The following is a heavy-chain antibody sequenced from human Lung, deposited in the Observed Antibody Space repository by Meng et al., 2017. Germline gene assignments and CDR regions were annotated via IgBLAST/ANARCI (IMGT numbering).Heavy chain of an antibody. CDR3: TNDRLNH. D-gene: IGHD1-1*01. V-gene: IGHV3-74*01. Sequence: VQLGASGWGLGPPGGPLRLSCAASGFTFTDHWMHWVRQGPGKGLVWVSRINRDGTKPTYADSVKGRFTISRDNAKNTLYLQMNNLRAEDTSFYYCTNDRLNHWGQGALVTVSS. CDR2: INRDGTKP. J-gene: IGHJ1*01. CDR1: GFTFTDHW.